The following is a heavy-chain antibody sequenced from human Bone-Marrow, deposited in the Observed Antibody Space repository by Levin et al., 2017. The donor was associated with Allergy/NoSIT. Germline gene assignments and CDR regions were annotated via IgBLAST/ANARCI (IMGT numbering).Heavy chain of an antibody. Sequence: ASVKVSCKASGYTFTSYDINWVRQATGQGLEWMGWMNPNSGNTGYAQKFQGRVTMTRNTSISTAYMELSSLRSEDTAVYYCARKVGCGGDCYSGFGWFDPWGQGTLVTVSS. CDR2: MNPNSGNT. CDR1: GYTFTSYD. J-gene: IGHJ5*02. D-gene: IGHD2-21*02. V-gene: IGHV1-8*01. CDR3: ARKVGCGGDCYSGFGWFDP.